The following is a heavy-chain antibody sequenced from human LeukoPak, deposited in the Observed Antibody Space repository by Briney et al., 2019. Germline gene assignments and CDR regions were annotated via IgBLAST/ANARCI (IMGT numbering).Heavy chain of an antibody. V-gene: IGHV4-34*01. Sequence: SETLSLTCAVYGGSFSGYYWSWIRQPPGKGLEWIGEINHSGSTNYKPSLKSRVTISVDTSKNQFSLKLSSVTAADTAVYYCARRLCGGDCYSTFSYWGQGTLVTVSS. D-gene: IGHD2-21*02. CDR3: ARRLCGGDCYSTFSY. CDR2: INHSGST. J-gene: IGHJ4*02. CDR1: GGSFSGYY.